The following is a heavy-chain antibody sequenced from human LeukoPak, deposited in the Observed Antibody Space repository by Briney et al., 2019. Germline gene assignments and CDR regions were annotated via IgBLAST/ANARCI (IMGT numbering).Heavy chain of an antibody. Sequence: PPETLSLTCVVSNYSISSDNYWGWIRHSPGKGLEWIGSISHSGSTYYNPSLQSRVTISVDTSKHQFSLNLTSVTTTDTALYYCARAVTGPRFDPWGQGTLVTVSS. CDR1: NYSISSDNY. CDR3: ARAVTGPRFDP. V-gene: IGHV4-38-2*01. J-gene: IGHJ5*02. D-gene: IGHD6-19*01. CDR2: ISHSGST.